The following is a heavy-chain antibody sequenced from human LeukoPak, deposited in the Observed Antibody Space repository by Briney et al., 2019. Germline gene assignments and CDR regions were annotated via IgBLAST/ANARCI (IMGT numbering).Heavy chain of an antibody. V-gene: IGHV3-48*03. Sequence: PGGSLRLSCAASGFTFSSYEMNWVRQAPGKGLEWVSYISTSGGSIYYAGSVKGRFTISRDNAKNSLYLQMNSLRAEDTAVYYCARGDRTYYYGSGSPRVGAFDIWGQGTMVTVSS. CDR1: GFTFSSYE. D-gene: IGHD3-10*01. J-gene: IGHJ3*02. CDR2: ISTSGGSI. CDR3: ARGDRTYYYGSGSPRVGAFDI.